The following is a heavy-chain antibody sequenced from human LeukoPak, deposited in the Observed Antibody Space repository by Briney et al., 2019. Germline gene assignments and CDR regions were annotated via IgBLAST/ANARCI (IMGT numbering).Heavy chain of an antibody. CDR1: GYTFTGYY. Sequence: ASVKVSCKASGYTFTGYYMHWVRQAPGQGLEWMGWINPNSGGTNYAQKFQGRVTMTRDTSISTAYMELSRLRSDDTAVYYCARSQISSSSDGLDIWGQGTMVTVSP. CDR3: ARSQISSSSDGLDI. CDR2: INPNSGGT. J-gene: IGHJ3*02. V-gene: IGHV1-2*02. D-gene: IGHD6-6*01.